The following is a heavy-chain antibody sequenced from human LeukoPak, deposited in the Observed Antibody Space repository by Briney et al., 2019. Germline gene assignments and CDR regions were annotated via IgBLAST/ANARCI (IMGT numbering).Heavy chain of an antibody. J-gene: IGHJ4*02. D-gene: IGHD5-18*01. V-gene: IGHV1-69*05. CDR2: NIPIFGTT. CDR1: GGTFSYA. CDR3: ARGAWVYNYGYHNY. Sequence: ASVKVSCKVSGGTFSYAISWVRQAPGQGLEWMRGNIPIFGTTDYAQNFQGRVTFTTDESTSTAYMELSSLRSEDTAVDYCARGAWVYNYGYHNYWGQGDLVTVSS.